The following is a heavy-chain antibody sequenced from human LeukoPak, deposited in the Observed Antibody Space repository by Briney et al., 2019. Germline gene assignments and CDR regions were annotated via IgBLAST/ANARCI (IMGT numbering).Heavy chain of an antibody. D-gene: IGHD2-2*01. V-gene: IGHV1-8*01. J-gene: IGHJ6*02. CDR2: MNPNSGNT. CDR3: ATVADCSSTSCYPPYYYYYGMDV. Sequence: GASVKVSCKASGYTFTSYDINWVRQATGQGLEWMGWMNPNSGNTGYAQKFQGRVTMTRNTSISTAYMELSSLRSEDTAVYYCATVADCSSTSCYPPYYYYYGMDVWGQGTTVTVSS. CDR1: GYTFTSYD.